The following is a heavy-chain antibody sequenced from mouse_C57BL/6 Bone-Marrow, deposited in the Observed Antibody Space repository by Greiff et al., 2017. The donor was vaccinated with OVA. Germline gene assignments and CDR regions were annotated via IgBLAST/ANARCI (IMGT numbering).Heavy chain of an antibody. CDR2: IYPRSGNT. CDR3: ARDELGRGFDY. CDR1: GYTFTSYG. D-gene: IGHD4-1*01. J-gene: IGHJ2*01. Sequence: QVQLKESGAELARPGASVKLSCKASGYTFTSYGISWVKQRTGQGLEWIGEIYPRSGNTYYNEKFKGKATLTADKSSSTAYMELRSLTSEDSAVYFCARDELGRGFDYWGQGTTLTVSS. V-gene: IGHV1-81*01.